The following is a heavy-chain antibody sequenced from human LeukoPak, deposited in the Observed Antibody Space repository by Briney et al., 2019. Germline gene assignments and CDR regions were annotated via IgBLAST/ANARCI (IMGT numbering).Heavy chain of an antibody. J-gene: IGHJ4*02. CDR1: GYTLTELS. V-gene: IGHV1-24*01. CDR2: FDPEDGET. CDR3: ATDRQWLGGGVARIFDY. D-gene: IGHD6-19*01. Sequence: ASVKVPCKVSGYTLTELSMHWVRQAPGKGLEWMGGFDPEDGETIYAQKFQGRVTMTEDTSTDTAYMELSSLRSEDTAVYYCATDRQWLGGGVARIFDYWGQGTLVTVSS.